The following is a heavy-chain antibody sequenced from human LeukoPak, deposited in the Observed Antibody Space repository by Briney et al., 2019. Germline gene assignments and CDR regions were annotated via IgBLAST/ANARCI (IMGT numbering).Heavy chain of an antibody. V-gene: IGHV1-18*01. Sequence: GASVKVSCKASGYTFTSYGISWVRQAPGQGLEWMGWISAYNGNTNYAQKLQGRVTMTTDTSTSTAYMELRSLRSDDTAVYYCATDCSSTSCYGLGGYWGQGTLVTVSS. D-gene: IGHD2-2*01. CDR1: GYTFTSYG. CDR2: ISAYNGNT. CDR3: ATDCSSTSCYGLGGY. J-gene: IGHJ4*02.